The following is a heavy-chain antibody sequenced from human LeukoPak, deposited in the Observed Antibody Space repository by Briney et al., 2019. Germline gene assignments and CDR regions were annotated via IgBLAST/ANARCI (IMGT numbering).Heavy chain of an antibody. Sequence: ASVKVSCKASGGSFSSKAISWVRQAPGQGLEWMGGIIPIFETTNYAQKFQGRVTITADESTNTAYMELSSLRYDDTAVYFCATSRRIHGSGLAVRYSWLDPWGRGTLVTVSS. J-gene: IGHJ5*02. CDR3: ATSRRIHGSGLAVRYSWLDP. V-gene: IGHV1-69*13. D-gene: IGHD3-10*01. CDR1: GGSFSSKA. CDR2: IIPIFETT.